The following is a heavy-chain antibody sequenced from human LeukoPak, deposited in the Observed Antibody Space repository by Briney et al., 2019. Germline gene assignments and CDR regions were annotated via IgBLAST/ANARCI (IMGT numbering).Heavy chain of an antibody. CDR1: GFTFSSYA. V-gene: IGHV3-23*01. J-gene: IGHJ4*02. D-gene: IGHD6-19*01. Sequence: PGGSLRLSCAASGFTFSSYAMSWVRQAPGKGLEWVSAISGSGGSTYYADSVKGRFTITRDNSKNTLYLQMNSLRAEDTAVYYCANGPHDDTREYSSGWYADLGVDYWGQGTLVTVSS. CDR3: ANGPHDDTREYSSGWYADLGVDY. CDR2: ISGSGGST.